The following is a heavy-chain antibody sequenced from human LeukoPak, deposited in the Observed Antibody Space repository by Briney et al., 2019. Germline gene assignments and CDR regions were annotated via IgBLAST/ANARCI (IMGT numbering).Heavy chain of an antibody. CDR1: GFTFSSYG. CDR3: ARPEMTTVNTVALGY. V-gene: IGHV3-23*01. J-gene: IGHJ4*02. Sequence: PGGSLRLSCAASGFTFSSYGMNWVRQAPGQGLESGSGISGSARITYYAGSGKGRFTISRDNSKNTLYLQMNSLRAEDTAVYFCARPEMTTVNTVALGYWGQGTLVTVSS. CDR2: ISGSARIT. D-gene: IGHD4-17*01.